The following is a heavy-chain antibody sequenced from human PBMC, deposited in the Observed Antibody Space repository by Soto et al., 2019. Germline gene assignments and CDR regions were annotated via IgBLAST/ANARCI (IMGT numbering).Heavy chain of an antibody. Sequence: EVQLVESGGGLVKPGGSLRLSCAASGFTFSTYSMNWVRQAPGKGLEWVSSISSSSSDIYYADSVKGRLTISRDNAKNSLYLQMNSLRAEDTAVYYCVRVLGGSYYYFDYWGQGTLVTVSS. J-gene: IGHJ4*02. D-gene: IGHD1-26*01. V-gene: IGHV3-21*01. CDR3: VRVLGGSYYYFDY. CDR1: GFTFSTYS. CDR2: ISSSSSDI.